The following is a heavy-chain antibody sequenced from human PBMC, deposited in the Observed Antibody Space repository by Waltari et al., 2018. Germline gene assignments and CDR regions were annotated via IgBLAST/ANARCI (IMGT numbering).Heavy chain of an antibody. CDR1: GGSISSGSYY. J-gene: IGHJ4*02. CDR3: ARTAGYCSGGSCYDY. CDR2: INTRGST. V-gene: IGHV4-61*09. Sequence: QVQLQESGPGLVKPSQTLSLTCTVSGGSISSGSYYWSWIRQPAGKGLEWIGYINTRGSTNYNPSLKSRVTISVDTSKNQFSLKLSSVTAADTAVYYCARTAGYCSGGSCYDYWGQGTLVTVSS. D-gene: IGHD2-15*01.